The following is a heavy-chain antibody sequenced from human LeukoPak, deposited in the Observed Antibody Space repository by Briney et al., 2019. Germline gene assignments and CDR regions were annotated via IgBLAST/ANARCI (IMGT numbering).Heavy chain of an antibody. V-gene: IGHV1-2*02. J-gene: IGHJ4*02. D-gene: IGHD2-21*01. CDR2: INPNSGGT. CDR3: ARDPTPGTVIYYFDY. Sequence: ASVKVSCKASGYTFTGYFMHWVRQAPGQGLEWMGWINPNSGGTKYAQKFQGRVTMTRDTSISTAYMELSSLRSDDTAVYYCARDPTPGTVIYYFDYWGQGTVVTVSS. CDR1: GYTFTGYF.